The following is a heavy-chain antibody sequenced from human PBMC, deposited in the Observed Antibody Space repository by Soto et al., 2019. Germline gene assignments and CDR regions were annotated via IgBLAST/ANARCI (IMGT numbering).Heavy chain of an antibody. CDR3: ARERRNTVIGTDYYYGMDV. D-gene: IGHD4-4*01. CDR1: GYTFATYY. V-gene: IGHV1-46*01. Sequence: GASVKVSCKASGYTFATYYMLCVRQAPGQGLEWMGIINPSGGSTTYAQKFQGRVTVTRDTSTSTVYMELSSLRSEDTAVYYCARERRNTVIGTDYYYGMDVWGQGTTVTVSS. J-gene: IGHJ6*02. CDR2: INPSGGST.